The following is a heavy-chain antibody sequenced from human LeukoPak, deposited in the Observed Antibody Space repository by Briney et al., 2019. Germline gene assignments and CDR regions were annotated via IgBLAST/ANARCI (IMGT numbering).Heavy chain of an antibody. CDR1: GGSFSGYY. CDR3: ARARITGTINY. CDR2: INHSGST. Sequence: SETLSLTCAVYGGSFSGYYWSWIRQPPGKGLEWIGEINHSGSTNYNPSLKSRVTISVDTSKNQFSLKLSSVTAADTAAYYCARARITGTINYWGQGTLVTVSS. J-gene: IGHJ4*02. V-gene: IGHV4-34*01. D-gene: IGHD1-7*01.